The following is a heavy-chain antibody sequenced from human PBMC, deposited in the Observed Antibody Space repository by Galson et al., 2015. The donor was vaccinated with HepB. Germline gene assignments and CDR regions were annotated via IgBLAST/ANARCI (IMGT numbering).Heavy chain of an antibody. CDR2: TYYRSKWYN. Sequence: CAISGDSVSSNSAAWNWIRQSPSRGLEWLGRTYYRSKWYNDYAVSVKSRITINPDTSKNQFSLQLNSVTPEDTAVYFCARERTGYNGYDSFDFWGQGTLVTVSS. D-gene: IGHD5-12*01. CDR3: ARERTGYNGYDSFDF. J-gene: IGHJ4*02. V-gene: IGHV6-1*01. CDR1: GDSVSSNSAA.